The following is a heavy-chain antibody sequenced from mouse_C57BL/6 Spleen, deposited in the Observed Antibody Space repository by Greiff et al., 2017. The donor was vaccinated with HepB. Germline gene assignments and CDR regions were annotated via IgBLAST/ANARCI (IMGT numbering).Heavy chain of an antibody. J-gene: IGHJ4*01. D-gene: IGHD1-1*01. CDR3: ARRDYGSSGYAMDY. CDR2: IHPNSGST. CDR1: GYTFTSYW. Sequence: VQLQQPGAELVKPGASVKLSCKASGYTFTSYWMHWVKQRPGQGLEWIGMIHPNSGSTNYNEKFKSKATLTVAKSSSTAYMQLSSLTSEDSAVYYCARRDYGSSGYAMDYWGQGTSVTVSS. V-gene: IGHV1-64*01.